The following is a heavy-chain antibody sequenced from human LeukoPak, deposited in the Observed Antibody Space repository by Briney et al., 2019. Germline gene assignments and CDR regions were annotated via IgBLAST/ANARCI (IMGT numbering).Heavy chain of an antibody. V-gene: IGHV3-74*01. CDR2: INSDGSIA. J-gene: IGHJ4*02. Sequence: GGSPRLSCAASGFTFSSYWMHWVRQAPGMGLVWVSRINSDGSIASYADSVKGRFTISRDNAKNTLSLQMSSLRAEDTAVYYCVRGYSGSFLDYWGQGNLVTVSS. D-gene: IGHD1-26*01. CDR3: VRGYSGSFLDY. CDR1: GFTFSSYW.